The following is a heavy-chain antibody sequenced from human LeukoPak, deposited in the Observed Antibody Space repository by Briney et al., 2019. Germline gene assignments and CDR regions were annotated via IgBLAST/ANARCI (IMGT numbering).Heavy chain of an antibody. CDR1: GGSISSSSYY. D-gene: IGHD3-10*01. Sequence: SETLSLTCTVSGGSISSSSYYWGWIRQPPGKGLEWIGSIYYSGSTYYNPSLKSRVTISVDTTKNQFSLRLSSVTAADTAVYYCTRGPLDYGSESYAWFDPWGQGTLVTVSS. V-gene: IGHV4-39*07. CDR3: TRGPLDYGSESYAWFDP. CDR2: IYYSGST. J-gene: IGHJ5*02.